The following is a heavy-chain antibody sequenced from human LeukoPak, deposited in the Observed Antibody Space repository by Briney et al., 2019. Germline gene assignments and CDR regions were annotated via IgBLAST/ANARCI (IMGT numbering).Heavy chain of an antibody. CDR2: IYYSGST. CDR3: ARPRIAAAGTSAFGY. V-gene: IGHV4-38-2*02. D-gene: IGHD6-13*01. Sequence: PSETLSLTCTVSGYSISSGYYWGWIRQPPGKGLEWIGYIYYSGSTNYNPSLKSRVTISVDTSKNQFSLKLSSVTAADTAVYYCARPRIAAAGTSAFGYWGQGTLVTVSS. CDR1: GYSISSGYY. J-gene: IGHJ4*02.